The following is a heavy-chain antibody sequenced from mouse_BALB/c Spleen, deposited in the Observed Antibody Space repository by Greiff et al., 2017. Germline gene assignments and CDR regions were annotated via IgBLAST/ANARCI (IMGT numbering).Heavy chain of an antibody. J-gene: IGHJ2*01. CDR3: AKDRYYGLDY. D-gene: IGHD1-1*01. CDR2: ISSGSSTI. Sequence: EVKLMESGGGLVQPGGSRKLSCAASGFTFSSFGMHWVRQAPEKGLEWVAYISSGSSTIYYADTVKGRFTISRDYPKNTLFLPMTTLRSEDTAMYNCAKDRYYGLDYWGQGTTLTVSS. V-gene: IGHV5-17*02. CDR1: GFTFSSFG.